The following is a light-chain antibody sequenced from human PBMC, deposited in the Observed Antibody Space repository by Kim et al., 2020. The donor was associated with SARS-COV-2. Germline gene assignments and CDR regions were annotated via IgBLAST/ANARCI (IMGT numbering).Light chain of an antibody. CDR2: GAS. CDR3: QQSYSTPYT. V-gene: IGKV1-39*01. Sequence: DIQMTQSPSSLSASVGDRVTITCRASQSISNYLNWYQQNPGKAPKLLISGASSLQSGVPSSFSGSGSGTDFTLTIGSLQPEDSATYYCQQSYSTPYTFGQGTKVDIK. J-gene: IGKJ2*01. CDR1: QSISNY.